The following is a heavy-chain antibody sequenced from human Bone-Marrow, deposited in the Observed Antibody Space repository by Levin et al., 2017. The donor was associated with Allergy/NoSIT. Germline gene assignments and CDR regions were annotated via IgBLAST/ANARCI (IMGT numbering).Heavy chain of an antibody. CDR1: GYTFTTYG. D-gene: IGHD5-18*01. V-gene: IGHV1-18*01. CDR2: IGAENGNA. CDR3: ATFNGYSFAY. J-gene: IGHJ4*02. Sequence: GESLKISCKTSGYTFTTYGISWVRQAPGQGLEWMGWIGAENGNANSAQKLQGRISMTTDTSTSTAYMELRSLRSDDTAVYYCATFNGYSFAYWGQGTLVTVSS.